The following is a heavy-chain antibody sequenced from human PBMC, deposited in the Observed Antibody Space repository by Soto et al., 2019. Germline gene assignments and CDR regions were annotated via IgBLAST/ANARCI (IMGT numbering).Heavy chain of an antibody. Sequence: GGSLRLSCAASGFTFSNYAMHWVRQAPGKGLEWVAVISYDGSNKYYADSVKGRFTISRDNSKNTPYLQLNSLRAEDTAVYYCAREYTSSPLFYYYGMDVWGQGTPVTVSS. CDR2: ISYDGSNK. CDR3: AREYTSSPLFYYYGMDV. V-gene: IGHV3-30-3*01. D-gene: IGHD6-6*01. CDR1: GFTFSNYA. J-gene: IGHJ6*02.